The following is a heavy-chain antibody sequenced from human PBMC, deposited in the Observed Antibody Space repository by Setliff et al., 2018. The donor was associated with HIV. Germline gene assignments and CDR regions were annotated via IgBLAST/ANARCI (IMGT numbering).Heavy chain of an antibody. D-gene: IGHD3-3*01. CDR1: GTSFIDYY. V-gene: IGHV4-34*01. J-gene: IGHJ5*02. CDR2: VNHSGTT. Sequence: SETLSLTCAVYGTSFIDYYWTWIRQPPGKGLEWIGAVNHSGTTNYNTSLKSRVTISGDTSKKQFSLKLSFVTAADTAVYYCARDRRWIFGVDTKNWFDPWGQGTLVTVSS. CDR3: ARDRRWIFGVDTKNWFDP.